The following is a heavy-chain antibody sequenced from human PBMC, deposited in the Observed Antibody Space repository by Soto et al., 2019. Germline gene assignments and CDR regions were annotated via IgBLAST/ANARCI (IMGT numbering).Heavy chain of an antibody. V-gene: IGHV3-30-3*01. J-gene: IGHJ4*02. CDR3: ARDLGHGYYDFWSGPIPDY. CDR1: GFTFSSYA. Sequence: GGSLRLSCAASGFTFSSYAMHWVRQAPGKGLEWVAVISYDGSNKYYADSVKGRFTISRDNSKNTLYLQMNSLRAEDTAVYYCARDLGHGYYDFWSGPIPDYWGQGTLVTVSS. D-gene: IGHD3-3*01. CDR2: ISYDGSNK.